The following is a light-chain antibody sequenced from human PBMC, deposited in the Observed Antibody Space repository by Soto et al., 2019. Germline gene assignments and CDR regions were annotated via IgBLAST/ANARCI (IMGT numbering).Light chain of an antibody. Sequence: DIQMTQSPSTLSASVGDRVTIGCRASQSISDWLAWYQQKPGKAPKLLIYKASILESGVPSRFSGSGSATEFTLTISSLQPEDFASHYCQQYETFPLTFGGGTKVEI. CDR1: QSISDW. V-gene: IGKV1-5*03. J-gene: IGKJ4*01. CDR3: QQYETFPLT. CDR2: KAS.